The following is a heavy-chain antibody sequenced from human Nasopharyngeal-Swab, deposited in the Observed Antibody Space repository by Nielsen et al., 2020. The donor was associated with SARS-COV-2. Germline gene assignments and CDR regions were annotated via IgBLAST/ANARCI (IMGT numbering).Heavy chain of an antibody. CDR2: IKQDGSEK. CDR1: GFIFSSYW. V-gene: IGHV3-7*03. Sequence: GESLKISCAASGFIFSSYWMSWVRQAPGKGLEWVANIKQDGSEKYYVDSVKGRFTISRDNAKNSLYLQMNSLRAEDTAVYYCARDGTAMLYYYYYGMDVWGQGTTVTVSS. J-gene: IGHJ6*02. D-gene: IGHD5-18*01. CDR3: ARDGTAMLYYYYYGMDV.